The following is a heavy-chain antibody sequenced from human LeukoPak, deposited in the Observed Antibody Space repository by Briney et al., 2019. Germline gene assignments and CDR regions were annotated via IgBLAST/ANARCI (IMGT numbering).Heavy chain of an antibody. D-gene: IGHD3-9*01. Sequence: ASVKVSCKASGYTFTSYDINWVRQATGQGLEWMGWMNPNSGNTGYAQKFQGRVTMTRNTSISTAYMELSSLRSEDTAVYYCARAEDILTGYYRYNWFDPWGQGTLVTVSS. V-gene: IGHV1-8*01. J-gene: IGHJ5*02. CDR1: GYTFTSYD. CDR3: ARAEDILTGYYRYNWFDP. CDR2: MNPNSGNT.